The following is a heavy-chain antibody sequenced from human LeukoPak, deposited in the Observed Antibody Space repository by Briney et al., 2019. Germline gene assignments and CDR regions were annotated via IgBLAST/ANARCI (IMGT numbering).Heavy chain of an antibody. CDR3: ARSVVAAAVASFDY. D-gene: IGHD6-13*01. CDR1: GYTFTGYY. V-gene: IGHV1-2*02. Sequence: ASVKDSCKASGYTFTGYYMHWVRQAPGQGLEWMGWIHPNSGGKNYAQKFQGRVTMTSDTYISTAYMELSRLRSDDTAVYYCARSVVAAAVASFDYWGQGTLVTVSS. J-gene: IGHJ4*02. CDR2: IHPNSGGK.